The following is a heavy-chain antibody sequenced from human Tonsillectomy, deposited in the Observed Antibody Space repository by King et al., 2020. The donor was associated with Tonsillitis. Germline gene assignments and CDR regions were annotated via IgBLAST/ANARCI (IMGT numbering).Heavy chain of an antibody. Sequence: VQLVQSGAEVKKPGASVKVSCKASGYSFTTYDINWVRQATGQGLEWMGWMNPNSGNTGYAQKFQGRLTMTRNTSISTAYMELSRLRSEDTAVYYCALQRVWELGLDAFDIWGQGTMVTVSS. V-gene: IGHV1-8*02. D-gene: IGHD1-26*01. CDR2: MNPNSGNT. CDR3: ALQRVWELGLDAFDI. CDR1: GYSFTTYD. J-gene: IGHJ3*02.